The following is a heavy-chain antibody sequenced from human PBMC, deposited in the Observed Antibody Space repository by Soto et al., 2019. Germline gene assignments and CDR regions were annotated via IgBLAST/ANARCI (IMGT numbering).Heavy chain of an antibody. Sequence: EVQLLESGGGLVQPGGSLRRSCAASGFTFSSYGMSWVRQAPGKGLEWVSSISGGGGSTYYADSVKGRFTISRDNSKNTLYLQVSSLRAEDTAVYYCANRNDYGSGSYFPFDHWGQGTQVTVSS. CDR3: ANRNDYGSGSYFPFDH. J-gene: IGHJ4*02. CDR2: ISGGGGST. D-gene: IGHD3-10*01. V-gene: IGHV3-23*01. CDR1: GFTFSSYG.